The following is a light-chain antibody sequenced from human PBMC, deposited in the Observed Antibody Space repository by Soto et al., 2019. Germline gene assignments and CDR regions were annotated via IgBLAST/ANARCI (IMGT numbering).Light chain of an antibody. CDR1: SSNIGSNY. V-gene: IGLV1-47*01. Sequence: QSVLTQPPSASGTPGQRVTISCSGSSSNIGSNYVYWYQQLPGTAPKLLIYRNNQRPSGVPDRFSGSKSGTSASLAISGLRSEDEADYYCAAWDDGLRGVFGGGTQLTVL. J-gene: IGLJ2*01. CDR2: RNN. CDR3: AAWDDGLRGV.